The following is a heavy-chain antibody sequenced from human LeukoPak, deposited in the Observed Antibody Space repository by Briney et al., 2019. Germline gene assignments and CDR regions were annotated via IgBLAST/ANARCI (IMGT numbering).Heavy chain of an antibody. CDR3: ARVSGRFTWYFDL. V-gene: IGHV4-34*01. CDR1: IDSFSNYH. Sequence: SETLSLTCAVYIDSFSNYHWNWIRQTPAKGMEWIGEVNESGGTNISPSLRSRVILSVDTSKNQFSLKLSSVTAADTAVYYCARVSGRFTWYFDLWGRGTLVTVSS. J-gene: IGHJ2*01. CDR2: VNESGGT.